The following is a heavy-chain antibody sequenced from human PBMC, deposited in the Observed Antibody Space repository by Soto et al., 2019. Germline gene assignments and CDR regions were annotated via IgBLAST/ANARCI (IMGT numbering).Heavy chain of an antibody. D-gene: IGHD6-19*01. CDR2: IYYSGST. Sequence: SETLSLTCTVSGGSISSYYWSWIRQPPGKGLEWIGYIYYSGSTNYNPSLKSRVTISVDTSKNQFSLKLSSVTAADTAVYYCARGGVAAHFDYWGQGTQVTVSS. CDR3: ARGGVAAHFDY. J-gene: IGHJ4*02. V-gene: IGHV4-59*01. CDR1: GGSISSYY.